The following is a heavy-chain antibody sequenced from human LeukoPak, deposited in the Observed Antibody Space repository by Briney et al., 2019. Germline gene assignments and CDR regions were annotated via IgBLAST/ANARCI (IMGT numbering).Heavy chain of an antibody. V-gene: IGHV4-38-2*01. CDR3: ARGRVGATVFDY. CDR2: IYHSGST. J-gene: IGHJ4*02. CDR1: GYSISSGYY. D-gene: IGHD1-26*01. Sequence: SETLSLTCAVSGYSISSGYYWGWIRQPPGKGLEWIGSIYHSGSTYYNPSLKSRVTISVDTSKNQFSLKLSSVTAADTAVYYCARGRVGATVFDYWGQGTLVTVSS.